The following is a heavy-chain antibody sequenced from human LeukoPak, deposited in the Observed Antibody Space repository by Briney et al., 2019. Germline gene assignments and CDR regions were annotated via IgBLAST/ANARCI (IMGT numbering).Heavy chain of an antibody. J-gene: IGHJ3*02. CDR2: INPSGGST. V-gene: IGHV1-46*01. CDR1: GYTFTSYY. D-gene: IGHD4-17*01. CDR3: ARDMGRRADDGDYGRENAFDI. Sequence: ASVKVSCKASGYTFTSYYMHWVRQAPGQGLEWMGIINPSGGSTSYAQKFQGRVTMTRDMSTSTVYMELSSLRSEDTAVYYCARDMGRRADDGDYGRENAFDIWGQGTMVTVSS.